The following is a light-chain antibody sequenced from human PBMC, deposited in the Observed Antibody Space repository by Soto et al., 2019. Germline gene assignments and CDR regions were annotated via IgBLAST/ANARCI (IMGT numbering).Light chain of an antibody. J-gene: IGKJ5*01. V-gene: IGKV3-11*01. CDR2: DAS. Sequence: EIVLTQSPASLSLSPGHSATFSCRATRSVSSYLAWYQQKPGQAPRLLIYDASSRPTDIPARFSGSGSGTDFTLTISSLEPEDFALYYCQPRSNWPITFGQGTRLEIK. CDR1: RSVSSY. CDR3: QPRSNWPIT.